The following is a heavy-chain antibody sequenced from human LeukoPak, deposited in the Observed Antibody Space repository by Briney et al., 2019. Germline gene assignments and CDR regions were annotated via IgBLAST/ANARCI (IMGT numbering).Heavy chain of an antibody. CDR3: AGEKGVAGKDYYYYYYVDV. CDR2: IYYSGST. CDR1: GGSISSSSYY. J-gene: IGHJ6*03. D-gene: IGHD6-19*01. V-gene: IGHV4-39*07. Sequence: QSSETLSLTCNVSGGSISSSSYYWGWIRQPPGKGLEWIGSIYYSGSTYYNPSLKSRVTISVDTSKNQFSLKLNSVTAADTAVYYCAGEKGVAGKDYYYYYYVDVWGKGTTVTVSS.